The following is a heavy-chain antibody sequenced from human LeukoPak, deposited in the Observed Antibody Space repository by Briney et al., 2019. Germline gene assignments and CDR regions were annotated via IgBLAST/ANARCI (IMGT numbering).Heavy chain of an antibody. CDR3: ARDAAARRGTYYYYYMDV. V-gene: IGHV4-61*02. Sequence: SETLSLTCTVSGGSISSGSYYWSWIRQPAGKGLEWIGRIYTSGSTNYNPSLKSRVTISVDTPKNQFSLKLSSVTAADTAVYYCARDAAARRGTYYYYYMDVWGKGTTVTVSS. CDR1: GGSISSGSYY. CDR2: IYTSGST. J-gene: IGHJ6*03. D-gene: IGHD6-6*01.